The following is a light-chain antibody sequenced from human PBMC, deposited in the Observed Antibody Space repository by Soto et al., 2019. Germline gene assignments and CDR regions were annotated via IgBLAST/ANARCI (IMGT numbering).Light chain of an antibody. V-gene: IGLV2-14*01. CDR2: EVS. Sequence: QSALTQPASVAGSLGQSITLSCTGTSSDIAIYNYVSWYQQHPGKAPKLMIYEVSNRPSGVSNRFSGSKSGNTASLTISGLQAEDEADYYCSSYTSSSTYVFGTGTKLTVL. CDR1: SSDIAIYNY. CDR3: SSYTSSSTYV. J-gene: IGLJ1*01.